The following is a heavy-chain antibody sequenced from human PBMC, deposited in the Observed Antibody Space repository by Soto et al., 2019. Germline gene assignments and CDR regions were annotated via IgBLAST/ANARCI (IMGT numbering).Heavy chain of an antibody. CDR2: ISSSSSYI. CDR1: GFTFSSYS. Sequence: GGSLRLSCAASGFTFSSYSMNWVRQAPGKGLEWVSSISSSSSYIYYADSVKGRFTISRDNAKNSLYLQMSSLRAEDTAVYYCARDDYGDYGVGYYYYGMDVWGQGTTVTVSS. J-gene: IGHJ6*02. D-gene: IGHD4-17*01. CDR3: ARDDYGDYGVGYYYYGMDV. V-gene: IGHV3-21*01.